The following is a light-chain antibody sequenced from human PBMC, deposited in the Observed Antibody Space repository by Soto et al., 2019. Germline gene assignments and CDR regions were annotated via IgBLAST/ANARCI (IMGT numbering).Light chain of an antibody. V-gene: IGKV3-20*01. J-gene: IGKJ1*01. CDR1: QSVSSSY. CDR2: GAS. CDR3: QQYGSSPPWT. Sequence: ESVLTQSPGTLSLSPGERATLSCRASQSVSSSYLAWYQQKPGQAPRLLIYGASGRATGIPDRFSGSGSGTDFTLTISRLEPEDFAVYYCQQYGSSPPWTFGQGTKVDIK.